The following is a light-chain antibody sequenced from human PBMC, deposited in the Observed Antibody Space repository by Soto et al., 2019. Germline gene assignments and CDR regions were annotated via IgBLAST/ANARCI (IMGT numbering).Light chain of an antibody. J-gene: IGKJ4*01. CDR2: DAS. CDR3: QQRSNWPST. CDR1: QSVSSY. V-gene: IGKV3-11*01. Sequence: EIVLTQSPATLCLSPGERAALSCRASQSVSSYLAWYQQKPGQAPRLLIYDASKRAPGIPARFTGSGSGTDFTLNISSLEPDDFAVSFCQQRSNWPSTFGGGTKVEI.